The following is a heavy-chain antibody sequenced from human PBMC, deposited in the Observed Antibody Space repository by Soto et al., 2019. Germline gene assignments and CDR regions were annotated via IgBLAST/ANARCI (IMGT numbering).Heavy chain of an antibody. CDR2: IIPIFGTA. CDR1: GCTFSSYA. CDR3: ARESGYSYALSLHYYYYGMDV. D-gene: IGHD5-18*01. J-gene: IGHJ6*02. V-gene: IGHV1-69*06. Sequence: SVKVSCKASGCTFSSYAISWVRQAPGQGLEWIGGIIPIFGTANYAQKSQGRVTITADKSTSTAYMELSSLRSEDTGVYYCARESGYSYALSLHYYYYGMDVWGQGTTVTVSS.